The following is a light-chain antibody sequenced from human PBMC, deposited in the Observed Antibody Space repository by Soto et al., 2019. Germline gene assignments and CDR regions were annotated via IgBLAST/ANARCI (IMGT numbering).Light chain of an antibody. J-gene: IGKJ1*01. CDR2: GAS. Sequence: EIVLTQSPGTLSVSLGDRATLSCRASQIISSSYLAWYQQEPGQAPRLLFYGASNRATGIPDRFSGSGSGTDFTLTISRLEPEDFAVYYCQQYGRSPPWTFGQGTKVDIK. CDR3: QQYGRSPPWT. CDR1: QIISSSY. V-gene: IGKV3-20*01.